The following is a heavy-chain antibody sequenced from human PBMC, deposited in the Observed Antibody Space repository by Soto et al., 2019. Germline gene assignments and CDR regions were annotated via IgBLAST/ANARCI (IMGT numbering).Heavy chain of an antibody. J-gene: IGHJ6*02. Sequence: LETLSLTCTVSGGSSSSYYWSWIRQPPGKGLEWIGYIYYSGSTNYNPSLKSRVTISVDTSKNQFSLKLSSVTAADTAVYYCARRGPTPYGSGSYYYYYYYGMDVWGQGTTVTSP. CDR1: GGSSSSYY. D-gene: IGHD3-10*01. CDR3: ARRGPTPYGSGSYYYYYYYGMDV. V-gene: IGHV4-59*01. CDR2: IYYSGST.